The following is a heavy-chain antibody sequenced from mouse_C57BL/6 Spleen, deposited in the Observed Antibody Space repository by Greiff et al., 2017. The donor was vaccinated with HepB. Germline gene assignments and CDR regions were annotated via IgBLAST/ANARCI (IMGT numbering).Heavy chain of an antibody. CDR1: GYAFSSYW. V-gene: IGHV1-80*01. J-gene: IGHJ1*03. CDR3: ARSRGWLLPSYWYFDV. Sequence: VKLQESGAELVKPGASVKISCKASGYAFSSYWMNWVKQRPGKGLEWIGQIYPGDGDTNYNGKFKGKATLTADKSSSTAYMQLSSLTSEDSAVYFCARSRGWLLPSYWYFDVWGTGTTVTVSS. D-gene: IGHD2-3*01. CDR2: IYPGDGDT.